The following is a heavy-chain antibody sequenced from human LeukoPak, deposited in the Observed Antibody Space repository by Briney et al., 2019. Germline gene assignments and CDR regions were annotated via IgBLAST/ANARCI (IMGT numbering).Heavy chain of an antibody. CDR2: IYYSGST. Sequence: SETLSLTCTVSGGSISSSSYYWGWIRQPPGKGLEWMGRIYYSGSTYYNPSLKSRVTMSMDTSKNQFSLKLTSVTAADTAVYYCARHADGETYPLEYWGQGTLVTVSS. J-gene: IGHJ4*02. CDR3: ARHADGETYPLEY. D-gene: IGHD2-21*01. V-gene: IGHV4-39*01. CDR1: GGSISSSSYY.